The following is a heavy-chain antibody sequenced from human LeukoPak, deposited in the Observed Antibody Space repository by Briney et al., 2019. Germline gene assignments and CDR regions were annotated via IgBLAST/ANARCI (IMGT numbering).Heavy chain of an antibody. CDR2: MYYDGSS. CDR1: GGSINSGTFY. Sequence: SETLSLTCTVSGGSINSGTFYWGWIRQPPGKGLEWIGSMYYDGSSYYNPSLKSRVTTSVDTSKNQFSLKLTSETAADTAVYFCARRSDSGSDDGEDYFDYWGQGTLVTVSS. CDR3: ARRSDSGSDDGEDYFDY. V-gene: IGHV4-39*01. D-gene: IGHD1-26*01. J-gene: IGHJ4*02.